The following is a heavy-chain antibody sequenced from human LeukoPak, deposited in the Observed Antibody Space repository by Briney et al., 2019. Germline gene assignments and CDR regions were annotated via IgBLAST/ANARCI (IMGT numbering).Heavy chain of an antibody. CDR1: GFIFSSYG. D-gene: IGHD5-12*01. Sequence: PGGSLRLSCAASGFIFSSYGMHWVRQAPDKGLEWVAFIRYDGSRKYYADSVKGRFTISRDNSKNTLYLQMNSLRAEDTAVHFCAKDKSSGYDRFFDYWGQGTLVTVSS. CDR2: IRYDGSRK. CDR3: AKDKSSGYDRFFDY. V-gene: IGHV3-30*02. J-gene: IGHJ4*02.